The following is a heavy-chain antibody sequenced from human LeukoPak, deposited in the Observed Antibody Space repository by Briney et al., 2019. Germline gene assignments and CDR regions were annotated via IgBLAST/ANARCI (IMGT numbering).Heavy chain of an antibody. V-gene: IGHV4-38-2*01. CDR2: IYHSGST. J-gene: IGHJ6*03. CDR3: ARSGGAYCSSTSCYSGYYYYYMDV. CDR1: GGSFSGYY. Sequence: SETLSLTCAVYGGSFSGYYWGWIRQPPGKGLEWIGSIYHSGSTYYNPSLKSRVTMSVDTSKNQFSLKLSSVTAADTAVYYCARSGGAYCSSTSCYSGYYYYYMDVWGKGTTVTVSS. D-gene: IGHD2-2*02.